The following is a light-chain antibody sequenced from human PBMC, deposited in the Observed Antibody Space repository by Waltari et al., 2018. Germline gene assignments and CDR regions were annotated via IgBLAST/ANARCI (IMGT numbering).Light chain of an antibody. CDR2: RSD. CDR3: AVWDDSLGGV. Sequence: QSVLTQPPSVSGTPGQRVPISCSGSASNIGNNLVTWYQQFPGKAPKLLIYRSDQRPSGAPDRFSGSKSGTSASLAITGLQSEDDAYYYCAVWDDSLGGVFGGGTKLTVL. V-gene: IGLV1-44*01. J-gene: IGLJ3*02. CDR1: ASNIGNNL.